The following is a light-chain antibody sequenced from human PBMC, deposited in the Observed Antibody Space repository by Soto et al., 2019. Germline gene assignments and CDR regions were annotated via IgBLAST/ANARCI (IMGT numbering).Light chain of an antibody. V-gene: IGLV1-44*01. CDR3: AAWDDSLNGPV. CDR1: SSNIGSNT. CDR2: SNN. Sequence: QSVLTQPPSASVTPGQRVTISCSGSSSNIGSNTVNWYQQLPGTAPKLLIYSNNRRPSGVPDRFSGSKSGTSASLAISGLQSEDEADYYCAAWDDSLNGPVFGGGTKLTVL. J-gene: IGLJ2*01.